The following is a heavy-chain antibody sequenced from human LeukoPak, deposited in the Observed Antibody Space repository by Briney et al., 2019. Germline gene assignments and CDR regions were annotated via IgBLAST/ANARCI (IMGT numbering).Heavy chain of an antibody. D-gene: IGHD3-10*01. CDR1: GFTFSSYG. V-gene: IGHV3-23*01. J-gene: IGHJ4*02. CDR3: AKLRITMVRGARGGFDY. CDR2: ISGSGGST. Sequence: PGGSPRLSCAASGFTFSSYGMSWVRQAPGKGLEWVSAISGSGGSTYYADSVKGRFTISRDNSKNTLYLQMNSLRAEDTAVYDCAKLRITMVRGARGGFDYWGQGTLVTVSS.